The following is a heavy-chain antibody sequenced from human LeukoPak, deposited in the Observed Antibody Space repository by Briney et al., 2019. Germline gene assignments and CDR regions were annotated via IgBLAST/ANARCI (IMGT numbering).Heavy chain of an antibody. CDR3: ARDPVSSSYQGYYYYYMDV. J-gene: IGHJ6*03. Sequence: PGGSLRLSCAASGFTFSTYNMNWVRQAPGKGLEWVSSISGSSSYIYYADSVKGRFSISRDNAKNSLYLQMNSLRAEDTAVYYCARDPVSSSYQGYYYYYMDVWGKGTTVTVSS. CDR1: GFTFSTYN. D-gene: IGHD6-6*01. CDR2: ISGSSSYI. V-gene: IGHV3-21*01.